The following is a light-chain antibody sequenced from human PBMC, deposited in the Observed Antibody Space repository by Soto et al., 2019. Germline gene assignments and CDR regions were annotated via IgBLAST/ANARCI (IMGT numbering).Light chain of an antibody. CDR3: QKYNSAPLT. J-gene: IGKJ4*01. Sequence: DIQMTQSPSSVGDRVTITCRASQGISNYLAWYQQKPGKVPKLLIYAASTLQSGVPSRFSGSGSGTDFTLTISSLQPEDVATNYCQKYNSAPLTFGGGTKVEIK. V-gene: IGKV1-27*01. CDR2: AAS. CDR1: QGISNY.